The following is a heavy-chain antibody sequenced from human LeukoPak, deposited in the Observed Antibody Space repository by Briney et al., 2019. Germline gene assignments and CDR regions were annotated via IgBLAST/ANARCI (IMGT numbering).Heavy chain of an antibody. J-gene: IGHJ4*02. CDR1: GFTFSNYG. CDR2: IRYDGSNK. CDR3: AKDAVLEWLSSFPFDY. V-gene: IGHV3-30*02. D-gene: IGHD3-3*01. Sequence: GGSLRLSCAASGFTFSNYGMHWVRQAPGKGLEWVAFIRYDGSNKYYADSVKGRFTISRDNSKNTLYLQMNSLRAEDTAVYYCAKDAVLEWLSSFPFDYWGQGTLVTVSS.